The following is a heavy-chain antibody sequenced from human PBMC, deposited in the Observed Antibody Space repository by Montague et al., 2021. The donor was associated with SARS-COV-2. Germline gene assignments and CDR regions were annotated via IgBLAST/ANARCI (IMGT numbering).Heavy chain of an antibody. J-gene: IGHJ4*02. V-gene: IGHV4-39*01. Sequence: SETLSLTCAVSGASISSRSYYWGWIRQPPGKGLEWIGFKYYSGSTNYNPTLKSRVTIYVDTSKNQLSLNLSSVTAADTAVYYCATLPSRITIFGVVQGYYFGDWGQGTLVPVSS. D-gene: IGHD3-3*01. CDR1: GASISSRSYY. CDR3: ATLPSRITIFGVVQGYYFGD. CDR2: KYYSGST.